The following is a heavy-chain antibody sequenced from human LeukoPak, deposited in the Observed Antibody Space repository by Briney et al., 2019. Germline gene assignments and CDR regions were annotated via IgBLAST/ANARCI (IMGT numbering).Heavy chain of an antibody. D-gene: IGHD5-24*01. CDR1: GFTFSSYW. J-gene: IGHJ6*03. CDR3: ARDRGGYKPYYMDV. V-gene: IGHV3-7*01. CDR2: IKQDGSEK. Sequence: SGGYLRLSCAASGFTFSSYWMSWVRQAPGKGLEWVANIKQDGSEKYYVDSVKGRFTISRGNAKNSLYLQMNSLRAEDTAVYYCARDRGGYKPYYMDVWGKGTTVTVSS.